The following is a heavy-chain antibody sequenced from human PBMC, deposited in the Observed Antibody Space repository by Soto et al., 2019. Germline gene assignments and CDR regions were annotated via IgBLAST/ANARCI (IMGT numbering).Heavy chain of an antibody. Sequence: QVQLQESGPGLVKPAETLSLTCSVSGGSISSNDWSWIRQPPGKGLEYMGYISYNGNTNYKPSLNGRVTISVDTSKNQFSLKMSSVTAADTAVYYCASVSYHYVWGSSTGMDVWGQGTTVTVSS. V-gene: IGHV4-59*01. CDR3: ASVSYHYVWGSSTGMDV. CDR2: ISYNGNT. J-gene: IGHJ6*02. D-gene: IGHD3-16*01. CDR1: GGSISSND.